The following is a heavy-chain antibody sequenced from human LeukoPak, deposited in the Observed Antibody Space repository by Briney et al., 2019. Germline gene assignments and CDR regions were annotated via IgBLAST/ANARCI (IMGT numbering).Heavy chain of an antibody. V-gene: IGHV1-8*01. Sequence: ASVKVSCKASGYTFTSYDINWVRQATGQGLEWMGWMNPNSGNTGYAQKFQGRVTMTRNTSISTAYMELSSLRSEDTAVYYCARAPAGETGYYFDYWGQGTLVTVSS. CDR1: GYTFTSYD. D-gene: IGHD1-26*01. J-gene: IGHJ4*02. CDR3: ARAPAGETGYYFDY. CDR2: MNPNSGNT.